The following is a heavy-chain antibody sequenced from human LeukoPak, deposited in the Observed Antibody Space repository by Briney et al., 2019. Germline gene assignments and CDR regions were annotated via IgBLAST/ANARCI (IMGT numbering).Heavy chain of an antibody. V-gene: IGHV4-31*03. D-gene: IGHD3-22*01. J-gene: IGHJ3*02. CDR2: IYYSGCT. CDR3: ARRYYYDSSGYAFDI. Sequence: SQTLSLTCTVSGGSISSGGYYWSWIRQHPGKGLEWIGYIYYSGCTYYNPSLKSRVTISVDTSKNQFSLKLSSVTAADTAVYYCARRYYYDSSGYAFDIWGQGTMVTVSS. CDR1: GGSISSGGYY.